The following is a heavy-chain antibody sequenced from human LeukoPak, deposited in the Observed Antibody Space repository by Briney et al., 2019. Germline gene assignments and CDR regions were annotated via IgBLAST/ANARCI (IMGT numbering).Heavy chain of an antibody. D-gene: IGHD5-12*01. CDR1: GYTFTGYY. Sequence: VASVTVSCKASGYTFTGYYMHWVRQAPGQGLEWMGWINPNSGGTNYAQKFQGRVTMTRDTSISTAYMELSRLRSDDTAVYYCARDPRGSGHFDYWGQGTLVTVSS. J-gene: IGHJ4*02. V-gene: IGHV1-2*02. CDR3: ARDPRGSGHFDY. CDR2: INPNSGGT.